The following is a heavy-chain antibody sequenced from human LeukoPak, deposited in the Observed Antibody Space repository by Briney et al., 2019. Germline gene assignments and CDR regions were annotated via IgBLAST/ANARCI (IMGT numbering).Heavy chain of an antibody. CDR2: IWYDGSNK. CDR1: GFIFSNYY. CDR3: ARDSGHAFDI. J-gene: IGHJ3*02. V-gene: IGHV3-33*08. D-gene: IGHD6-25*01. Sequence: PGGSLRLSCTASGFIFSNYYMGWVRQAPGKGLEWVAVIWYDGSNKYYGDSVKGRFTISRDNSKNTLYLQMNSLRAEDTAVYYCARDSGHAFDIWGQGTMVTVSS.